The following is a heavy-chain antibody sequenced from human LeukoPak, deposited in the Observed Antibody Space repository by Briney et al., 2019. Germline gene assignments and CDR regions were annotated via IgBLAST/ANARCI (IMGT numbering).Heavy chain of an antibody. D-gene: IGHD6-13*01. V-gene: IGHV3-30*18. CDR1: GFTFNSYG. CDR2: ISDDGRNK. J-gene: IGHJ4*02. CDR3: AKDRETTASGTFDY. Sequence: SGGSLRLSCAASGFTFNSYGMHYVRQAPGKGLEWVAVISDDGRNKNYADSVKGRFTISRDNSNNTLYLQMNSLRAEDTGVYYCAKDRETTASGTFDYWGQGTLVTVSS.